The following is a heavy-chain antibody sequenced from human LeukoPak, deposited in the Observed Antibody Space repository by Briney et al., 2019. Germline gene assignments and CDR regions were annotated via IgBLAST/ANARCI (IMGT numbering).Heavy chain of an antibody. D-gene: IGHD3-22*01. J-gene: IGHJ3*02. CDR3: AREGVGTMIVVDNAFDI. Sequence: ASVKVSCKASGYTLTGYYMHWVRQAPGQGLEWMGWINPNSGGTNYAQKFQGWVTMTRDTSISTAYMELSRLRSDDTAVYYCAREGVGTMIVVDNAFDIWGQGTMVTVSS. CDR2: INPNSGGT. V-gene: IGHV1-2*04. CDR1: GYTLTGYY.